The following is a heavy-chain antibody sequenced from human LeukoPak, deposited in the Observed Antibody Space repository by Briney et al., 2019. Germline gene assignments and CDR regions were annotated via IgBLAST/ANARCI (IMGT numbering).Heavy chain of an antibody. V-gene: IGHV1-18*01. D-gene: IGHD6-19*01. CDR3: ARDSPIAVAGEPFDY. Sequence: ASVKLSCKASGYTFTSYGISWVRQAPGQGLEWMGWISAYNGNTNYAQKLQGRVTMTTDTSTSTAYMELRSLRSDDPAVYYCARDSPIAVAGEPFDYWGQGTLVTVSS. J-gene: IGHJ4*02. CDR1: GYTFTSYG. CDR2: ISAYNGNT.